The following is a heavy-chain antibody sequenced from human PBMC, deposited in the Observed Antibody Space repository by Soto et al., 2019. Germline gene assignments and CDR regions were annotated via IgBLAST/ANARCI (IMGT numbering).Heavy chain of an antibody. J-gene: IGHJ6*02. Sequence: QVQLQQWGAGLLKPSETLSLTCAVSGGSFSGYYWSWFRQPPGKGLEWIGKINHSGITNYNSSLMSRVTISLETSKNQFSLNLISVTAADTAVYYCARTMRLVASTRPYNYFGLDVWGQGTPVTVSS. CDR1: GGSFSGYY. CDR3: ARTMRLVASTRPYNYFGLDV. D-gene: IGHD1-1*01. V-gene: IGHV4-34*01. CDR2: INHSGIT.